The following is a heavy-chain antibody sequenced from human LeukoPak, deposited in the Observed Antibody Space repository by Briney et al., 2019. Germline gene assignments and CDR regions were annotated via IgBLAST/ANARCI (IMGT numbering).Heavy chain of an antibody. J-gene: IGHJ3*01. D-gene: IGHD3-10*01. CDR3: ARDLYYCGWGSYYDVFDV. V-gene: IGHV1-18*01. CDR1: GYTFSTYG. Sequence: ASVKVSCKASGYTFSTYGISWVRQAPGQGLEWRGCISAYKGNTYYAQKLQGRVTMTTDTSTSTAYMELRSLRSDDTAIYYCARDLYYCGWGSYYDVFDVWGQGTMVTVSS. CDR2: ISAYKGNT.